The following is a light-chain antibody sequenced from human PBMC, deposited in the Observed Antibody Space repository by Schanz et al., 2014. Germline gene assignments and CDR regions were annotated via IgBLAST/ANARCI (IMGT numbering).Light chain of an antibody. J-gene: IGKJ4*01. CDR1: QSFSSY. V-gene: IGKV3-15*01. Sequence: EIVMTQSPATLSVSPGERATLSCRASQSFSSYLAWYQQKPGQAPRLLIYGASNRATGIPTRFSGSGSGTEFTLTISSLQSEDFAVYYCQQYNNWLSFGGGTKVEIK. CDR2: GAS. CDR3: QQYNNWLS.